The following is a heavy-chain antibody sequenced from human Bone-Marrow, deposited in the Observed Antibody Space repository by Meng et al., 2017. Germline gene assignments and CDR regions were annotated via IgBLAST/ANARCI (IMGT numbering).Heavy chain of an antibody. J-gene: IGHJ4*02. D-gene: IGHD4-17*01. CDR2: ISSSSTSK. V-gene: IGHV3-21*06. CDR1: GFSFDSYT. CDR3: ARVPTTLTTGYFDS. Sequence: GGSLKISCAASGFSFDSYTMSWVRQAPGTGLEWVSSISSSSTSKYYADSLKGRFTISRDNAKNSLFLQMNSLRADDTALYYCARVPTTLTTGYFDSWGQGALVTVSS.